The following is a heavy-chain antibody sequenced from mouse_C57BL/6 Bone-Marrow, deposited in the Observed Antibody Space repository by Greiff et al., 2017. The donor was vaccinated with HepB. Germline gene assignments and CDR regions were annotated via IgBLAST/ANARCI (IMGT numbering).Heavy chain of an antibody. J-gene: IGHJ4*01. CDR3: ARGWEEGVYYGNYEAMDY. V-gene: IGHV1-69*01. CDR1: GYTFTSYW. CDR2: IDPSDSYT. Sequence: QVQLQQPGAELVMPGASVKLSCKASGYTFTSYWMHWVKQRPGQGLEWIGEIDPSDSYTNYNQKFKGKSTLTVDKSSSTAYMQLSSLTSEDSAVYCCARGWEEGVYYGNYEAMDYWGQGTSVTVSS. D-gene: IGHD2-1*01.